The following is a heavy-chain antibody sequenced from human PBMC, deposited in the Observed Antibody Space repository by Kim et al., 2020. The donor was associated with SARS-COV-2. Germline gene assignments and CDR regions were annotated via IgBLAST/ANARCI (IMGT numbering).Heavy chain of an antibody. CDR2: IYYSGST. J-gene: IGHJ4*02. D-gene: IGHD1-26*01. CDR3: ARHMVEWELPDY. Sequence: SETLSLTCTVSGGSISSSSYYWGWIRQPPGKGLEWIGSIYYSGSTYYNPSLKSRVTISVDTSKNQFSLKLSSVTAADTAVYYCARHMVEWELPDYWGQGTLVTVSS. CDR1: GGSISSSSYY. V-gene: IGHV4-39*01.